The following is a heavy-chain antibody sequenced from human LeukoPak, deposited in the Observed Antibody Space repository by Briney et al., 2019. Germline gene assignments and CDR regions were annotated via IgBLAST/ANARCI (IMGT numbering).Heavy chain of an antibody. J-gene: IGHJ4*02. V-gene: IGHV3-30-3*01. CDR1: GFTFSSYA. CDR2: ISYDGSNK. Sequence: QPGGSLRLSCAASGFTFSSYAMHWVRQAPGKGLEWVAVISYDGSNKYYADSVKGRFTISRDNSKNTLYPQMNSLRAEDTAVYYCARYTSLDYWGQGTLVTVSS. CDR3: ARYTSLDY.